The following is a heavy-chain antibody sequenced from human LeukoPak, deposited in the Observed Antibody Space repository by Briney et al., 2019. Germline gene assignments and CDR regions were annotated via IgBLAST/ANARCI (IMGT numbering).Heavy chain of an antibody. CDR2: IYYSGST. CDR3: ARLMNIAAADF. D-gene: IGHD6-13*01. Sequence: SQTLSLTCTVSGGSISSGDYYWSWIRQPPGKGLEWIGYIYYSGSTYYNPPLRSRVTISVDTSKNQFSLKLTSVTAADTAVYYCARLMNIAAADFWGQGTLVTVSS. CDR1: GGSISSGDYY. V-gene: IGHV4-30-4*01. J-gene: IGHJ4*02.